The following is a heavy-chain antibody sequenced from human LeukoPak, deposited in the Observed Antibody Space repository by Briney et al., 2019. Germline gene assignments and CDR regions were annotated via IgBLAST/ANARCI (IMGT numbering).Heavy chain of an antibody. CDR1: GFTFSNFW. CDR2: IEQDGSEK. D-gene: IGHD3-10*02. Sequence: GGSLRLSCAASGFTFSNFWMSWVRQAPGKGPEWVANIEQDGSEKSYVDSVKGRFTISRDNAKNSLYLQMNSLRAEDTAVYYCAVRGVTRVSWGQGTLVTVSS. V-gene: IGHV3-7*01. J-gene: IGHJ5*02. CDR3: AVRGVTRVS.